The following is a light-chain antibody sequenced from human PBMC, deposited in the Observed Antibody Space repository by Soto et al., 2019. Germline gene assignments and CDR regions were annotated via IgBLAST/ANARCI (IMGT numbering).Light chain of an antibody. CDR2: DAS. V-gene: IGKV1-5*01. J-gene: IGKJ2*01. CDR3: QQYNSYSSVT. CDR1: QSISSW. Sequence: DIQMTQSPSTLSASVGDRVTITCRASQSISSWLAWYQQKPGKAPKLLIYDASSLESGVPSRFSGSGSGTVFTLTLSSLQPDDFATYYCQQYNSYSSVTFGQGTKLEIK.